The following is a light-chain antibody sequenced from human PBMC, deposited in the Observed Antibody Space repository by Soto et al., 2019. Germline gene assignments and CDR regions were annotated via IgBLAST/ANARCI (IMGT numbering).Light chain of an antibody. CDR2: FNSDGSH. J-gene: IGLJ2*01. CDR1: SGHSSYA. CDR3: QTWGTGIVV. Sequence: QPVLTQSPSASASLGASVKLTCTLSSGHSSYAIAWHQQQPEKGPRYLMKFNSDGSHSKGDGTPDRFSGSSSGAERYLTISSLQSEDEADYYCQTWGTGIVVFGGGTKVTVL. V-gene: IGLV4-69*01.